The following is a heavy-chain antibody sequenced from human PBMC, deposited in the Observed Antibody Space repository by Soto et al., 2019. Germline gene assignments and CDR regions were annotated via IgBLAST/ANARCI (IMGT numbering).Heavy chain of an antibody. CDR3: ARGGQQLVWRGYYFDY. V-gene: IGHV1-69*01. CDR2: IIPIFGTA. CDR1: GGTFSSYA. J-gene: IGHJ4*02. Sequence: QVQLVQSGAEVKKPGASVKVSCKASGGTFSSYAISWVRQAPGQGLEWMGGIIPIFGTANYAQKFKGRVTITADESTSTAYMELSSLRSEDTAVYYCARGGQQLVWRGYYFDYWGQGTLVTVSS. D-gene: IGHD6-13*01.